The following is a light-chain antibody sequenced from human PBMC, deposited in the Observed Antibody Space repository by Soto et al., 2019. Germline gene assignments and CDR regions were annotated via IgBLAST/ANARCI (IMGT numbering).Light chain of an antibody. CDR2: AAS. V-gene: IGKV1-9*01. CDR3: QQLNNFPPT. J-gene: IGKJ4*01. Sequence: DIQLTQSPSFLSASVGDRVTITCRASQGINSDLAWYQLKLGKTPKLLISAASTLQSGVPSRFSGRRSGTDFTLIISSLQPEDLATYYYQQLNNFPPTFGGGTKVEIK. CDR1: QGINSD.